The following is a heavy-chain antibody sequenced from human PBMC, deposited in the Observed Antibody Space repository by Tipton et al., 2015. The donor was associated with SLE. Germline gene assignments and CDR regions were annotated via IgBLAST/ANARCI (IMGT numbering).Heavy chain of an antibody. CDR2: IYYSGST. Sequence: TLSLTCTVSGGSISSGGYYWSWIRQHPGKGLEWIGYIYYSGSTYYNPSLKSRVTISVDTSKNQFSLKLSSVTASDTAVYYCARDKGIAVAGPFDYWGQGTLVTVSS. J-gene: IGHJ4*02. CDR3: ARDKGIAVAGPFDY. CDR1: GGSISSGGYY. D-gene: IGHD6-19*01. V-gene: IGHV4-31*03.